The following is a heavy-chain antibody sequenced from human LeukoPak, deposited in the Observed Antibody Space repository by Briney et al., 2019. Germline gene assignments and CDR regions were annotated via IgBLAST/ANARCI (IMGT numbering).Heavy chain of an antibody. CDR3: ARGVYCSGGSCYSYYYYYGMDV. V-gene: IGHV3-30*01. D-gene: IGHD2-15*01. J-gene: IGHJ6*02. Sequence: DSVKGRFTISRDNSKNTLYLQTNSLRAEDTAVYSCARGVYCSGGSCYSYYYYYGMDVWGQGTTVTVSS.